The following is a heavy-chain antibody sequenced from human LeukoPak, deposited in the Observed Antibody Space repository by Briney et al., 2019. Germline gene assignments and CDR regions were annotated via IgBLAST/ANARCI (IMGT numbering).Heavy chain of an antibody. CDR3: AKAQSRIVGATIFDY. CDR2: ISGSDGST. Sequence: GGSLRLSCAAPGFTFSSYAMSWVRQAPGKGLEWVSAISGSDGSTYYADSVKGRFTISRDNSKNTLYLQMNSLRAEDTAVYYCAKAQSRIVGATIFDYWGQGTLVTVSS. J-gene: IGHJ4*02. D-gene: IGHD1-26*01. CDR1: GFTFSSYA. V-gene: IGHV3-23*01.